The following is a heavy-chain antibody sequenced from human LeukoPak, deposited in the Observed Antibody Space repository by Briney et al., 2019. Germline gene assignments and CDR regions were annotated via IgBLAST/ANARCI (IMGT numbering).Heavy chain of an antibody. CDR2: INHSGST. V-gene: IGHV4-34*01. D-gene: IGHD5-12*01. Sequence: PSETLSLTCAVYGGSFSGYYWSWIRQPPGKGLEWIGGINHSGSTNYNPSLKSRVTISVDTSKNQFSLKLSSVTAADTAVYYCARGAVATINDYWGQGTLVTVSS. J-gene: IGHJ4*02. CDR3: ARGAVATINDY. CDR1: GGSFSGYY.